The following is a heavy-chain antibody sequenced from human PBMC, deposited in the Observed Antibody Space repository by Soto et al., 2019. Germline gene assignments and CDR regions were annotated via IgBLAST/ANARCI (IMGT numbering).Heavy chain of an antibody. J-gene: IGHJ6*03. CDR1: GGTFSSYT. CDR2: IIPILGIA. Sequence: SVKVSCKASGGTFSSYTISWVRQAPGQGLEWMGRIIPILGIANYAQKFQGRVTITADKSTSTAYMELSSLRPEDTAVYYCARSRGSGYSYYYMDVWGKGTTVTVSS. CDR3: ARSRGSGYSYYYMDV. V-gene: IGHV1-69*02. D-gene: IGHD3-3*01.